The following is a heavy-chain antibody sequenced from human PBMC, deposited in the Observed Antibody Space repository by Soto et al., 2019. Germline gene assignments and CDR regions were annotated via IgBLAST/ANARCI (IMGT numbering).Heavy chain of an antibody. D-gene: IGHD2-15*01. J-gene: IGHJ6*02. CDR2: IIPIFGTA. Sequence: SVKVSCKASGGTFSSYAISWVRQAPGQGLEWMGGIIPIFGTANYAQKFQGRVTITADKSTSTAYMELSSLRSEDTAVFYCARGYCSGGNCYSGMDVGPRDYGHLSS. CDR1: GGTFSSYA. CDR3: ARGYCSGGNCYSGMDV. V-gene: IGHV1-69*06.